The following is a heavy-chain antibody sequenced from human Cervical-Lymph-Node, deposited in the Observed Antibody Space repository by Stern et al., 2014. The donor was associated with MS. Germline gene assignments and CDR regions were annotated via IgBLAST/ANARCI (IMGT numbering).Heavy chain of an antibody. CDR1: GYSFTSYW. CDR3: ARHRSSGAFHI. V-gene: IGHV5-51*01. D-gene: IGHD3-10*01. J-gene: IGHJ3*02. Sequence: EVQLVESGAEVKKPGESLKISCKGSGYSFTSYWIGWVRQMPGKGLEWMGIISPGDSDTKYSPAFQGQVTMSVDKSVSTAYLQWSSLTTSDTAMYYCARHRSSGAFHIWGQGTMVIVSS. CDR2: ISPGDSDT.